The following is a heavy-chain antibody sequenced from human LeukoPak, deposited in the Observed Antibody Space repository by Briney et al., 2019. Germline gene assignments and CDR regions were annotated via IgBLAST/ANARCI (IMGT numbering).Heavy chain of an antibody. CDR1: GFTFSSYA. D-gene: IGHD3-10*01. CDR2: ISGSGGST. Sequence: GSLRLSCAASGFTFSSYAMSWVRQAPGKGLEWVSAISGSGGSTYYADSVKGRFTISRDNSKNTLYLQVNSLRAEDTAVYYCAKENHYYGSGSPFDYWGQGTLVTVSS. V-gene: IGHV3-23*01. CDR3: AKENHYYGSGSPFDY. J-gene: IGHJ4*02.